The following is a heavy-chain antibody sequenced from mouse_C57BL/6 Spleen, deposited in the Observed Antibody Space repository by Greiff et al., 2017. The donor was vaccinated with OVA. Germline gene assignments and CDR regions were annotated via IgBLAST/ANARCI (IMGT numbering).Heavy chain of an antibody. J-gene: IGHJ1*03. CDR2: INPGSGGT. CDR1: GYAFTNYL. CDR3: ARTYYGSSYWYFDV. V-gene: IGHV1-54*01. Sequence: QVQLQQSGAELVRPGTSVKVSCKASGYAFTNYLIEWVKQRPGQGLEWIGVINPGSGGTNYNEKFKGKATLTADKSYSTSYMQLSSLTSEDSAVYFCARTYYGSSYWYFDVWGTGTTVTVSS. D-gene: IGHD1-1*01.